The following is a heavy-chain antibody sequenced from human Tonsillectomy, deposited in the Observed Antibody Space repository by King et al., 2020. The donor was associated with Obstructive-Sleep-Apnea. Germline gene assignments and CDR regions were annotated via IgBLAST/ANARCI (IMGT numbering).Heavy chain of an antibody. Sequence: VQLVESGGGLVQPGGSLRLSCAASGFTFSGYAMSWVRQAPGKGLEWVSAISGSGGSTYYADSVKGRFTISRDNSKNTLYLQMNSLRAEDTAVYYCAKSQRAYYYDSSGYPEYFQHWGQGTLVTVSS. D-gene: IGHD3-22*01. CDR2: ISGSGGST. CDR3: AKSQRAYYYDSSGYPEYFQH. V-gene: IGHV3-23*04. CDR1: GFTFSGYA. J-gene: IGHJ1*01.